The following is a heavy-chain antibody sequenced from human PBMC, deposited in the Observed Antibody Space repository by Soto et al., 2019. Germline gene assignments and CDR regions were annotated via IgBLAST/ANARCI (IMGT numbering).Heavy chain of an antibody. Sequence: QVQLQESGPGLVKPSQPLSLTCTVSGCSINSGDYHWTWIRQFPGKGLEWIGGIYYSASTYYNPALVSRITISLDTSKNQFSLKLTSVTAADTAVYYCASDSRTPSGGMDVWGQGTTVTVSS. CDR1: GCSINSGDYH. J-gene: IGHJ6*02. V-gene: IGHV4-30-4*01. CDR3: ASDSRTPSGGMDV. CDR2: IYYSAST.